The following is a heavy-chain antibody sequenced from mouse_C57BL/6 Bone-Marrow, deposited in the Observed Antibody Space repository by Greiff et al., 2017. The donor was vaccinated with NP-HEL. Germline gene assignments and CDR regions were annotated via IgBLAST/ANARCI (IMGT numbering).Heavy chain of an antibody. CDR2: ISDGGSYT. V-gene: IGHV5-4*03. J-gene: IGHJ2*01. CDR3: ARPYYYGSRGNYFDY. CDR1: GFTFSSYA. Sequence: DVKLVESGGGLVKPGGSLKLSCAASGFTFSSYAMSWVRQTPEKRLEWVATISDGGSYTYYPDNVKGRFTISRDNAKNNLYLQMSHLKSEDTAMYYCARPYYYGSRGNYFDYWGQGTTLTVSS. D-gene: IGHD1-1*01.